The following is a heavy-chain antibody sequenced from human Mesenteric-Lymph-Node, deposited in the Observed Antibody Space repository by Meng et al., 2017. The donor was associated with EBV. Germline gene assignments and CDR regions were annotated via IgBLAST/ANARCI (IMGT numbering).Heavy chain of an antibody. CDR2: IKTNTGKP. Sequence: QVHWWQSGSELKKPGASAKVACKASGYIFTSDAINWVRQTPGHGLEWMGWIKTNTGKPMYAQGFTGRFVFSLDNPINTAYLQINSLQTDDTAVYYCARGSNWFDRWGQGTLVTVSS. J-gene: IGHJ5*02. V-gene: IGHV7-4-1*02. CDR1: GYIFTSDA. CDR3: ARGSNWFDR.